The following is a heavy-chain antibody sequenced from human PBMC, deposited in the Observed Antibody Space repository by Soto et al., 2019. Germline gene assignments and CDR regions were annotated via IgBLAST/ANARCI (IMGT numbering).Heavy chain of an antibody. D-gene: IGHD3-10*01. V-gene: IGHV4-34*01. CDR3: ASERATPGLLWFGELPLHYYGMDV. CDR2: INHSGST. Sequence: SETLSLTCAVYGGSFSGYYWSWIRQPPGKGLEWIGEINHSGSTNYNPSLKSRVTISVDTSKNQFSLKLSSVTAADTAVYYCASERATPGLLWFGELPLHYYGMDVWGQGTTVTVSS. CDR1: GGSFSGYY. J-gene: IGHJ6*02.